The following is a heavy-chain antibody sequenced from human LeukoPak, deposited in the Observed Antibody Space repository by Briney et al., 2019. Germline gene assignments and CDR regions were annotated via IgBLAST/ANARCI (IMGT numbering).Heavy chain of an antibody. J-gene: IGHJ4*02. CDR3: ARAKLDSSGYSFDY. D-gene: IGHD3-22*01. Sequence: GGSLRLSCAASGFTFSSYGMHWVRQAPGKGLEWAAVIWYDGSNKYYVDSVKGRFTISRDNSKNTLYLQMNSLRAEDTAVYYCARAKLDSSGYSFDYWGQGTLVTVSS. CDR2: IWYDGSNK. CDR1: GFTFSSYG. V-gene: IGHV3-33*01.